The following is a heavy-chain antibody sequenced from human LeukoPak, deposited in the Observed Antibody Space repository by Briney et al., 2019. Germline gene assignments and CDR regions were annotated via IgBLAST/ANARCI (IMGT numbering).Heavy chain of an antibody. D-gene: IGHD2-21*02. CDR1: GDSIYGSY. J-gene: IGHJ4*02. V-gene: IGHV4-4*07. CDR2: VYTSGNT. Sequence: SETLSLTCTVSGDSIYGSYWTWIRQPAGKGLEWIGRVYTSGNTKYNPSLKSRVTISVDKSKNQFSLKVNSVTAADTAVYYCARDQTATGYFDYWGQRALVTVSS. CDR3: ARDQTATGYFDY.